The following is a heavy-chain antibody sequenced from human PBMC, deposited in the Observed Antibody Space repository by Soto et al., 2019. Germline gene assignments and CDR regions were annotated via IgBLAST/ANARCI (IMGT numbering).Heavy chain of an antibody. J-gene: IGHJ4*02. Sequence: GGSLRLSCAASGFTFSSYAMSWVRQAPGKGLEWVSAISGSGGSTYYADSVKGRFTISRDNSKNTLYLQMNSLRAEDTAVYYCAKRPAGPSIYCSGGSCYFDYWGQGTLVTVSS. D-gene: IGHD2-15*01. CDR3: AKRPAGPSIYCSGGSCYFDY. CDR1: GFTFSSYA. V-gene: IGHV3-23*01. CDR2: ISGSGGST.